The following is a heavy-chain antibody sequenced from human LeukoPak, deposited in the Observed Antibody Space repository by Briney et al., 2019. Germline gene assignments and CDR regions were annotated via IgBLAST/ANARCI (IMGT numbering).Heavy chain of an antibody. D-gene: IGHD1-26*01. CDR3: ASDGHRGSDFDY. J-gene: IGHJ4*02. CDR2: ISSSGSTT. Sequence: KPGGSLRLSCAASGFTFSSYEVNWVRQAPGKGLEWVSYISSSGSTTYYADSVKGRFTISRDNAKNSLHLQMNSLRAEDTAVYYCASDGHRGSDFDYWGQGTLVTVSS. CDR1: GFTFSSYE. V-gene: IGHV3-48*03.